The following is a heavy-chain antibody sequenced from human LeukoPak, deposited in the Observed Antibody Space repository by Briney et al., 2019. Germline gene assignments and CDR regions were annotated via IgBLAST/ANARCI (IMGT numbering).Heavy chain of an antibody. CDR2: IYSGGST. J-gene: IGHJ4*02. CDR3: ARHRDGYNPHY. D-gene: IGHD5-24*01. CDR1: GFTVSSNY. Sequence: GGSLRLSCAASGFTVSSNYMGWVRQAPGKGLEWGSVIYSGGSTYYADTVKGRFTIPKDNSKDTQHLEMHSLRAEDTAAYYCARHRDGYNPHYWGQGTVVSVLS. V-gene: IGHV3-53*01.